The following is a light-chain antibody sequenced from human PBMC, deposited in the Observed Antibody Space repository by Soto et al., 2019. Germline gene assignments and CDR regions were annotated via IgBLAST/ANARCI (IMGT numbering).Light chain of an antibody. J-gene: IGKJ4*01. CDR1: QGSSSY. CDR3: QQLNSYPLT. V-gene: IGKV1-9*01. Sequence: DIQLTQSPSFLSASVGDRVTITCRASQGSSSYLAWYQQKPGKAPRLLIYAASTLQSGVPSRFSGSGSGTEFTLTISSLQPDDFATYYCQQLNSYPLTFGGGTKVEIK. CDR2: AAS.